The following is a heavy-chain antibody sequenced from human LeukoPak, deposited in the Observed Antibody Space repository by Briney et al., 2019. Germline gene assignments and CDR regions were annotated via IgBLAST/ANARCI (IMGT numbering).Heavy chain of an antibody. CDR1: GFNFNNYA. Sequence: GGSLRLSCAASGFNFNNYAMTWVRQAPGKGLEWVSAISRASIDIYHADSVKGRFTISRDDSKNALYLQMNNLRAEDTAVYYCTKEVWGSYPDWGQGTLVTVSS. D-gene: IGHD3-16*02. J-gene: IGHJ4*02. CDR2: ISRASIDI. V-gene: IGHV3-23*01. CDR3: TKEVWGSYPD.